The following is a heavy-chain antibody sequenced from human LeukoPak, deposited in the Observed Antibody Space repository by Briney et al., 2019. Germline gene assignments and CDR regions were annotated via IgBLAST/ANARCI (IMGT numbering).Heavy chain of an antibody. CDR1: GFTFSDYY. Sequence: PGGPLRLSCAASGFTFSDYYMSWIRQAPGKGLEWVSYISSSSSTLSYADSVKGRFTISRDNAKNSLFLQMNSLRAEDTAVYYCVRDVTGWPNWFDSWGQGTLVTVSS. CDR3: VRDVTGWPNWFDS. D-gene: IGHD2-21*02. CDR2: ISSSSSTL. V-gene: IGHV3-11*01. J-gene: IGHJ5*01.